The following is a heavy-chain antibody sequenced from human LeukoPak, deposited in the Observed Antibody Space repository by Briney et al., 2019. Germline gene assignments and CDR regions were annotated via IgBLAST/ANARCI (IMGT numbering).Heavy chain of an antibody. V-gene: IGHV3-48*03. J-gene: IGHJ3*02. Sequence: GGSLTLSCAAAGFTFSRYEMNWVRQPPGKAGGGQEWISYISSGASTIYYADSVEGRFTISRDNAKSSLYLQMNSLRAEDTAVYYCARDASSGSDDSFDIWGQGTMVTVSS. D-gene: IGHD3-22*01. CDR1: GFTFSRYE. CDR3: ARDASSGSDDSFDI. CDR2: ISSGASTI.